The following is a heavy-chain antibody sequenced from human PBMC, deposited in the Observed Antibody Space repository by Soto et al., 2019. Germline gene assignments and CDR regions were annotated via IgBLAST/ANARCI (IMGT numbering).Heavy chain of an antibody. J-gene: IGHJ4*02. CDR3: APDPGAFAGAMRD. V-gene: IGHV3-30*03. CDR2: ITFNGSKE. D-gene: IGHD3-16*01. CDR1: GFAFSRFG. Sequence: VQMVESGGGVVQPGGSLRLSCAGSGFAFSRFGMHWVRQAPGKGLEWVACITFNGSKEYYVESVKGRFAISRNNSMNSLYLQMSSLGPEDTSVYYCAPDPGAFAGAMRDWGRGTLVTVSS.